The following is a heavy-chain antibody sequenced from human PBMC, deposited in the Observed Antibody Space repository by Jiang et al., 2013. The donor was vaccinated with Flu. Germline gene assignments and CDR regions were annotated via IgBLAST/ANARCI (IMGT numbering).Heavy chain of an antibody. CDR1: GFTFSSYA. V-gene: IGHV3-30*01. D-gene: IGHD1-26*01. Sequence: PGRSLRLSCAASGFTFSSYAMHWVRRAPGKGLEWVAVISYDGSNKYYADSVKGRFTISRDNSKNTLYLQMNSLRAEDTAVYYCARDGVGATGGFDYWGQGTLVTVSS. CDR2: ISYDGSNK. CDR3: ARDGVGATGGFDY. J-gene: IGHJ4*02.